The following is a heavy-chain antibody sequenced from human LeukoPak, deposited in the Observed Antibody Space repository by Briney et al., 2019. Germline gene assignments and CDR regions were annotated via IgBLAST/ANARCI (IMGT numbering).Heavy chain of an antibody. D-gene: IGHD6-6*01. CDR2: IYTSGST. V-gene: IGHV4-61*02. CDR1: GGSISSGSYY. J-gene: IGHJ4*02. CDR3: ARGGRVVAARFPFDY. Sequence: PSQTLSLTCTVSGGSISSGSYYWSWIRQPAGKGLEWIGRIYTSGSTNYNPSLKSRVTISVDTSKNQFSLKLSSVTAADTAVYYCARGGRVVAARFPFDYWGQGTLVTVSS.